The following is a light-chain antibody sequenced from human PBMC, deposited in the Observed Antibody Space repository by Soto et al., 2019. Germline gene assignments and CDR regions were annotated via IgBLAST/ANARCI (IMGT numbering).Light chain of an antibody. J-gene: IGKJ1*01. Sequence: VLTQSPDTLSLSPGERATLSCRASQRVNSRFFAWYQQKPAQAPRLLIYGASTRAAGTPDRFSGSGSGTDFTLTISRLEPEDFAVYYSQQRSNWPPTFGQGTQGGYQ. CDR2: GAS. V-gene: IGKV3D-20*02. CDR1: QRVNSRF. CDR3: QQRSNWPPT.